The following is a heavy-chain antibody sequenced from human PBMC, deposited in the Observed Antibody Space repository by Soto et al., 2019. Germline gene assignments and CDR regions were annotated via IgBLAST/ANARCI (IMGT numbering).Heavy chain of an antibody. D-gene: IGHD3-3*01. Sequence: QVQLVESGGGLVKPGGSLRLSCAASGFTLSDYYMTWIRQAPGKGLEWVSDISISGTTIHYADSVRGRFTISRDNAKNSVWLQMNTLSAEDPAVYYCARFRGDGYYTLWGQGTLVTVSS. CDR2: ISISGTTI. J-gene: IGHJ4*02. CDR1: GFTLSDYY. V-gene: IGHV3-11*01. CDR3: ARFRGDGYYTL.